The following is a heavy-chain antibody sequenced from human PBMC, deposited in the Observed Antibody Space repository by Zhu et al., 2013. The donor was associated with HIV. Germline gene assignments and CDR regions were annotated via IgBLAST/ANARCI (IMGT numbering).Heavy chain of an antibody. V-gene: IGHV1-2*02. Sequence: QVQLVQSGAEVMKPGASVKVSCKASGYTFTDQYIHWVRQAPGQGLEWMGWINPNTGGTNYAQKFQGRVTMTRDTSIRTAYMGLSRLKSDDTAVYYCARDFPVAGYFRGMDVWGQGTTVTSP. CDR3: ARDFPVAGYFRGMDV. J-gene: IGHJ6*02. CDR2: INPNTGGT. CDR1: GYTFTDQY. D-gene: IGHD6-19*01.